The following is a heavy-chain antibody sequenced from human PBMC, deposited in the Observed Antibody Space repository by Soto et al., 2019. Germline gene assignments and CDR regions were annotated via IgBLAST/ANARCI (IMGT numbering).Heavy chain of an antibody. V-gene: IGHV3-7*01. D-gene: IGHD3-9*01. CDR2: IKQDGSEK. CDR3: ARPNFDRLGPDYFYYYGMDV. CDR1: GFTFSSYL. Sequence: PGGSLRLSCAASGFTFSSYLMSWVRQAPGKGLEWVANIKQDGSEKYYVDSVKGRFTISRDNAKNSLYLQMNSLRAEDTAVYYCARPNFDRLGPDYFYYYGMDVWGQGTPVTVYS. J-gene: IGHJ6*02.